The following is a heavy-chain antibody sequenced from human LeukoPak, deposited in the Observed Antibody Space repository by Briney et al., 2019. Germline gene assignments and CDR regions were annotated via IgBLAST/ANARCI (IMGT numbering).Heavy chain of an antibody. V-gene: IGHV3-23*01. D-gene: IGHD4-17*01. CDR3: AKGNGDHAIHPDY. J-gene: IGHJ4*02. Sequence: ETLSLTCTVSGDSISSSYWSWIRQPPGKGLELVSAISGSGGRTYYADSVKGRFTISRDNSKNTLYLQMNSLRADDTAVYYCAKGNGDHAIHPDYWGQGTLVTVSS. CDR1: GDSISSSY. CDR2: ISGSGGRT.